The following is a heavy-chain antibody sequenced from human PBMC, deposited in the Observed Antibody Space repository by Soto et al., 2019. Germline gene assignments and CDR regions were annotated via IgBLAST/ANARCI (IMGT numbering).Heavy chain of an antibody. V-gene: IGHV3-74*01. D-gene: IGHD3-16*01. CDR1: GFTFSTYW. CDR3: TRDTGGGGGY. Sequence: EVQLVESGGGLVQPGGSLRLSCAASGFTFSTYWMHWVRQAPGKGLVWVSRINEDGSTINYADSVKGRFTISRDNAKNALYREVNGVRAEDTAVYYCTRDTGGGGGYWGQGTLVTVSS. J-gene: IGHJ4*02. CDR2: INEDGSTI.